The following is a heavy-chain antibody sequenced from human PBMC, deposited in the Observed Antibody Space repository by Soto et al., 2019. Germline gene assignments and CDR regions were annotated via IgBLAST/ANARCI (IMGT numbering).Heavy chain of an antibody. V-gene: IGHV3-66*01. D-gene: IGHD3-9*01. J-gene: IGHJ6*03. CDR3: ARGLHYDILTGYLYYMDV. Sequence: GGSLRLSCAASGFTVSSNYMSWVSQAPGKGLEWVSVIYSGGSTYYADSVKGRFTISRDNSKNTLYLQMNSLRAEDTAVYYCARGLHYDILTGYLYYMDVWGKGTTVTVSS. CDR2: IYSGGST. CDR1: GFTVSSNY.